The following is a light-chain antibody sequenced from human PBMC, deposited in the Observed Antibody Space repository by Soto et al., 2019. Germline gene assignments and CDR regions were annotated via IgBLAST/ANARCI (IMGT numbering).Light chain of an antibody. V-gene: IGKV1-5*01. J-gene: IGKJ1*01. CDR2: DAS. CDR3: LQYSSHSWT. Sequence: DIQMTQSPSSLSPSVGDRATITCRASRSRSDWLAWYQQKPGKAPKLLIFDASSLKSGVPARFSGSGSGTEFTLTISRLQPEDVATYYCLQYSSHSWTFGQGTKVDIK. CDR1: RSRSDW.